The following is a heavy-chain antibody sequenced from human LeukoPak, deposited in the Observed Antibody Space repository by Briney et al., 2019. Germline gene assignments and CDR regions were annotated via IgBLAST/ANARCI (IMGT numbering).Heavy chain of an antibody. D-gene: IGHD2/OR15-2a*01. J-gene: IGHJ6*03. CDR3: AKGSYNCNGNSCPQYYYYMDV. V-gene: IGHV3-13*01. Sequence: GSLRLSCAASGFTFSSYDMHWVRQATGKGLEWVSAIGTAGDTYYPGSVKGRFTISRENAKNSLYLQMNSLRAGDTAVYYCAKGSYNCNGNSCPQYYYYMDVWGKGTTVTVSS. CDR1: GFTFSSYD. CDR2: IGTAGDT.